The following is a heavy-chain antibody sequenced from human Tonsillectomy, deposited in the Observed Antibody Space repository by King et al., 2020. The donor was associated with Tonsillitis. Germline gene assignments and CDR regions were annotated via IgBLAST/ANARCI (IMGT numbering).Heavy chain of an antibody. CDR1: GGSISSYY. J-gene: IGHJ2*01. V-gene: IGHV4-4*07. CDR2: IYSTGST. CDR3: AREGEELVLVFYWYFDL. Sequence: QLQESGPGLVKPSETLSLTCTVSGGSISSYYWNWIRQPAGKGLEWIGRIYSTGSTNYNPSLKSRVTMSVDTSRNQFSLKLSSVTAADTAVYYCAREGEELVLVFYWYFDLWGRGTLVTVSS. D-gene: IGHD2-8*02.